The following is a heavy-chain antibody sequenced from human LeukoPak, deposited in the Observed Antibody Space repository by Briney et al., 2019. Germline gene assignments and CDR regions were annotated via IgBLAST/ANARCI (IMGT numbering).Heavy chain of an antibody. Sequence: ASVKVSCKASGYTFTSYDINWVRQATGQGLEWMGWMNPNSGNTGYAQKFQGRVTMTRNTSISTAYMELRSLRYAGTRGYYCGREYSSRWTAYYYHGMDGWGQGTTVTVSS. CDR1: GYTFTSYD. J-gene: IGHJ6*02. CDR3: GREYSSRWTAYYYHGMDG. V-gene: IGHV1-8*01. CDR2: MNPNSGNT. D-gene: IGHD6-13*01.